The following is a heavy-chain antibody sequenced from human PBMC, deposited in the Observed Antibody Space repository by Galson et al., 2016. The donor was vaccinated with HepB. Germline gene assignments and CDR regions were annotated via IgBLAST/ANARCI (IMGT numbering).Heavy chain of an antibody. D-gene: IGHD3-10*01. J-gene: IGHJ5*02. V-gene: IGHV1-3*01. CDR2: LNPNIGNT. CDR1: GYIFTNYA. Sequence: SVKVSCKASGYIFTNYAIHWVRQAPGQRPEWMGWLNPNIGNTDYSQKFKDRVIFTRDTSASIAYMNLSSLTSEDTAVYFCARVPSGRGLGSWGQGTLVTVTS. CDR3: ARVPSGRGLGS.